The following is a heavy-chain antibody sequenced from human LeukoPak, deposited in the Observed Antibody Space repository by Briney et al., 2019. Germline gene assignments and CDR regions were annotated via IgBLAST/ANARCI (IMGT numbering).Heavy chain of an antibody. CDR1: GFTFGDYA. CDR3: ARLGFGFAFDY. V-gene: IGHV3-21*01. Sequence: GGSLRLSCAASGFTFGDYAMNWVRQAPGKGLEWVSFISSSSSYIYYADSVKGRFTISRDNAKNSLYLQMNSLRAEDTAVYYCARLGFGFAFDYWGQGTLVTVSS. CDR2: ISSSSSYI. J-gene: IGHJ4*02. D-gene: IGHD3-10*01.